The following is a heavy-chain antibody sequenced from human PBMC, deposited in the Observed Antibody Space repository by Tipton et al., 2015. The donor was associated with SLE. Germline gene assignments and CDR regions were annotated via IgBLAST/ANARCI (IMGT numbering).Heavy chain of an antibody. CDR3: ARAGEGLGY. CDR1: GGSISSSSYY. J-gene: IGHJ4*02. D-gene: IGHD3-10*01. CDR2: INHSGST. V-gene: IGHV4-39*07. Sequence: TLSLTCTVSGGSISSSSYYWGWIRQPPGKGLEWIGEINHSGSTNYNPSLKSRVTISVDTSKNQFSLKLSSVTAADTAVYYCARAGEGLGYWGQGTLVTVSS.